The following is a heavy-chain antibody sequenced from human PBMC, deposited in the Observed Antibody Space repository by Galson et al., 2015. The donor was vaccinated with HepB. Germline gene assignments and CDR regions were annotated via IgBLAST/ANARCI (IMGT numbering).Heavy chain of an antibody. CDR1: GGTFSSYA. CDR3: ARGECSGGSCYASFDY. V-gene: IGHV1-69*13. Sequence: SVKVSCKASGGTFSSYAISWVRQAPGQGLEWMGGIIPIFGTANYAQKFQGRVTITADESTSTAYMELSSLRSEDTAVYYCARGECSGGSCYASFDYWGQGTLVTVSS. CDR2: IIPIFGTA. J-gene: IGHJ4*02. D-gene: IGHD2-15*01.